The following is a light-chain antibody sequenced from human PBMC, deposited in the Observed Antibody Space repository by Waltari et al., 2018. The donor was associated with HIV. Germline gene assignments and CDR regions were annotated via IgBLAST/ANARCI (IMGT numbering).Light chain of an antibody. J-gene: IGKJ3*01. CDR2: AAS. Sequence: DIQMTQSPSSLSASVGDRITITSRKNRNIVKDLSWYQQKPRTAPKVLIFAASSVHTGVPSRFSGSGSGTDFTLTISSLQPEDFATYYCQQTYRTTFTFGPGTNVDFK. CDR1: RNIVKD. V-gene: IGKV1-39*01. CDR3: QQTYRTTFT.